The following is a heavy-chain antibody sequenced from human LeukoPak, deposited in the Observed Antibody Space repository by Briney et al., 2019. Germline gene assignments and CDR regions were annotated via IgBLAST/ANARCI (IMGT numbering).Heavy chain of an antibody. Sequence: GGSLRLSCAASGFTFSSYAMSWVRQAPGKGLEWVSAISGSGGSTYYADSVKGRFTISRDNSKNTLYLQMNSLRAEDTAVYYCAKGGIYYDSSEQDYGAKGTLATVS. V-gene: IGHV3-23*01. CDR2: ISGSGGST. CDR3: AKGGIYYDSSEQDY. D-gene: IGHD3-22*01. J-gene: IGHJ4*02. CDR1: GFTFSSYA.